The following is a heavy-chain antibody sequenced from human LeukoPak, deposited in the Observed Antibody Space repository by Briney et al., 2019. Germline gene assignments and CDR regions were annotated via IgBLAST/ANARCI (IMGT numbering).Heavy chain of an antibody. D-gene: IGHD2-15*01. CDR3: ARDSDIHCSGGRCTNFDY. CDR1: EFSVGSNY. J-gene: IGHJ4*02. V-gene: IGHV3-66*01. CDR2: IYSGGST. Sequence: GGSLRLSCAASEFSVGSNYMTWVRQAPGKGLEWVSLIYSGGSTYYADSVRGRFTISRDNAKKSLHLQMNSLRAEDTAVYYCARDSDIHCSGGRCTNFDYWGQGTLVTVSS.